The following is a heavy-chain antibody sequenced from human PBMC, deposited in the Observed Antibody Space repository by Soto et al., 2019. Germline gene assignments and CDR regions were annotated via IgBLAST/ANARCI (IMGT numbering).Heavy chain of an antibody. Sequence: GGSLRLSCAASGFTFTRASMNWVRQAPGKGLEWVSSISSTTNYIYYGDSMKGRFTISRDNAKNSLYLEMNSLRAEDTAVYYCARESEDLTSNFDYWGQGTLVTVSS. CDR3: ARESEDLTSNFDY. V-gene: IGHV3-21*06. J-gene: IGHJ4*02. CDR2: ISSTTNYI. CDR1: GFTFTRAS.